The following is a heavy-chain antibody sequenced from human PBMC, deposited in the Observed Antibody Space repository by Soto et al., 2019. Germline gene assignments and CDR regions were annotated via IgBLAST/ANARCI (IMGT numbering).Heavy chain of an antibody. CDR1: GFTFSSYG. V-gene: IGHV3-30*18. Sequence: QVQLVESGGGVVQPGRSLRLSCAASGFTFSSYGMHWVRQAPGKGLEWVAVISYDGSNKYYADSVKGRFTISRDNSKNTLYLQMNRLRAEDTAVYYCAKVVLPDYYYYGMDVWGQGTTVTVSS. CDR2: ISYDGSNK. CDR3: AKVVLPDYYYYGMDV. D-gene: IGHD2-8*02. J-gene: IGHJ6*02.